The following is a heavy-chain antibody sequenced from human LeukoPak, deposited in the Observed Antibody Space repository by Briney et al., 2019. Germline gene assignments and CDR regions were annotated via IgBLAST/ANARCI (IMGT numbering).Heavy chain of an antibody. CDR3: ASISHVWSGYYTVYFDY. CDR2: INPNSGDT. J-gene: IGHJ4*02. V-gene: IGHV1-2*02. D-gene: IGHD3-3*02. Sequence: GASVKVSCKASGYTFTDYYIHWVRQAPGQGLGWMGWINPNSGDTNYAQKFQGRVTMTRDTSISTAYMDLIRLTSDDTAVYYCASISHVWSGYYTVYFDYWGQGTLVTVSS. CDR1: GYTFTDYY.